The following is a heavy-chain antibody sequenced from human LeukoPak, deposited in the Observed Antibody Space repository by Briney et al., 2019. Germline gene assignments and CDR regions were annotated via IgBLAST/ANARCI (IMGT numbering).Heavy chain of an antibody. D-gene: IGHD3-22*01. CDR3: ARGGDYDSSGYLGFDY. V-gene: IGHV1-46*01. J-gene: IGHJ4*02. Sequence: ASVKVSCKASGYAFTSYYMHWVRQAPGQGLEWMGIINPSGGSTSYAQKFQGRVTMTRDTSTSTVYMELSSLRSEDTAVYYCARGGDYDSSGYLGFDYWGQGTLVAVSS. CDR1: GYAFTSYY. CDR2: INPSGGST.